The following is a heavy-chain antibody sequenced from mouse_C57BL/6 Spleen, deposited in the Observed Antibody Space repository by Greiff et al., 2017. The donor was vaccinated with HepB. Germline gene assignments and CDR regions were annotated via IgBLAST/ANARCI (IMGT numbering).Heavy chain of an antibody. J-gene: IGHJ2*01. V-gene: IGHV1-50*01. CDR3: ARGDYYGSRSYYFDY. CDR2: IDPSDSYT. D-gene: IGHD1-1*01. CDR1: GYTFTSYW. Sequence: VQLQQPGAELVKPGASVKLSCKASGYTFTSYWMQWVKQRPGQGLEWIGEIDPSDSYTNYNQKFKGKATLTVDTSSSTAYMQLSSLTSEDSAVYYCARGDYYGSRSYYFDYWGQGTTLTVSS.